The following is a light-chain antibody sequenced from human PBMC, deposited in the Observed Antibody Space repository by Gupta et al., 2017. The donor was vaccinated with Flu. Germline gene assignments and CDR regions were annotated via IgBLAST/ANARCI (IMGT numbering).Light chain of an antibody. Sequence: SSRSASVGDSVTIHCQASQDNSNSLNWLQQKTGTAPKLLIDEASILETGVPSRVRGSGSGTDFTFTISSLQPEDIATDYCRQYDNIHPYTFGQGTTLEIK. CDR1: QDNSNS. J-gene: IGKJ2*01. CDR2: EAS. CDR3: RQYDNIHPYT. V-gene: IGKV1-33*01.